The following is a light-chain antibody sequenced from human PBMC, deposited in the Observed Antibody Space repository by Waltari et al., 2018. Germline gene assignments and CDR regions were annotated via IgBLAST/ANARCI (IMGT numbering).Light chain of an antibody. CDR2: DVS. CDR3: QHLHNYPLT. V-gene: IGKV1-9*01. CDR1: QGISNY. J-gene: IGKJ4*01. Sequence: DIQLTQSPSILSASVGDRVTITCRACQGISNYFAWYQQKPGKVTKLLIYDVSTLQSGAPSRFSGSGSGTEFTLTISSLQPEDFATYYCQHLHNYPLTFGGGTKVEIK.